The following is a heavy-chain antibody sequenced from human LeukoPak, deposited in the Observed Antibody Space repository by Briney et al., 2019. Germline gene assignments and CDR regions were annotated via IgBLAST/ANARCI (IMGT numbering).Heavy chain of an antibody. D-gene: IGHD4-23*01. J-gene: IGHJ4*02. CDR1: AFIFSGHW. V-gene: IGHV3-74*01. Sequence: GGSLRLSCEGSAFIFSGHWMNWVRQTPGKGLVWVSRIASDGSSTTYADSVKGRFSISRDNAKNTLYLQMNSLRVEDTAVYYCARGRPHGNDYWGQGTLVTVSS. CDR3: ARGRPHGNDY. CDR2: IASDGSST.